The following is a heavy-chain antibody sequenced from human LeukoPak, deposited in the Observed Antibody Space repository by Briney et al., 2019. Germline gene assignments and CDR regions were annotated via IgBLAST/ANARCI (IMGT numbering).Heavy chain of an antibody. CDR3: ARQRRDGYSQPRRGEFDY. D-gene: IGHD5-24*01. CDR2: INPNSGGT. Sequence: ASVKVSCKASGYTFTGYYMHWVRQAPGQGLEWMGWINPNSGGTNYAQKFQGWVTMTRDTSISTAYMELRSLRSDDTAVYYCARQRRDGYSQPRRGEFDYWGQGTLVTVSS. J-gene: IGHJ4*02. CDR1: GYTFTGYY. V-gene: IGHV1-2*04.